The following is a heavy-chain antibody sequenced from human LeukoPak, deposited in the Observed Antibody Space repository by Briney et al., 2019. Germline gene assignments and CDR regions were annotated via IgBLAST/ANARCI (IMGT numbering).Heavy chain of an antibody. CDR2: INPSGGST. CDR1: GYTFTYYY. J-gene: IGHJ6*03. Sequence: SVKVSCKASGYTFTYYYLHWVRQAPGQGLEWMGIINPSGGSTSYAQKFQGRVTMTRDTSTSTVYMELSSLRSEDTAAYYCAREVYGDYYMDVWGKGTTVTVSS. V-gene: IGHV1-46*01. D-gene: IGHD2/OR15-2a*01. CDR3: AREVYGDYYMDV.